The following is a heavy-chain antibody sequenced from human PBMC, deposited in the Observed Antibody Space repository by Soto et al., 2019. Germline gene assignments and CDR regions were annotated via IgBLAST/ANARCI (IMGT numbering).Heavy chain of an antibody. V-gene: IGHV3-23*01. CDR1: GFTFSSYA. J-gene: IGHJ4*02. Sequence: EVQLLESGGGLVQPGGSLRLSCAASGFTFSSYAMRWVRQAPVKGLEWFSAISGSGGSTYYADSVKGRFTISRDNSKNTLYLQMTSLRAEYTAVYYCARRGSGSYYDYWGQGTLVNVYS. CDR3: ARRGSGSYYDY. D-gene: IGHD1-26*01. CDR2: ISGSGGST.